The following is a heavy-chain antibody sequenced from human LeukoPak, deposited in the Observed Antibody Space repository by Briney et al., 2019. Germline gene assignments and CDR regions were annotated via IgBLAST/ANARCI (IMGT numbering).Heavy chain of an antibody. Sequence: GSLRLSCAASGFAFSSYDMTWVRQTPGKGLEWVALISRSGGTTYYADSVKGRFTISRDNSKNTLYLQMNSLRAEDTAEYYCAKRGGTESFYYYYYMDVWGKGTTVTVSS. CDR1: GFAFSSYD. D-gene: IGHD2-15*01. V-gene: IGHV3-23*01. CDR3: AKRGGTESFYYYYYMDV. J-gene: IGHJ6*03. CDR2: ISRSGGTT.